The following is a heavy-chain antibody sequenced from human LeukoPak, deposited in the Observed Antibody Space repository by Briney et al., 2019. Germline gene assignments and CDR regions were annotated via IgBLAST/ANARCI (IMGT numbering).Heavy chain of an antibody. CDR1: GGSISSGDYY. CDR3: ARVAYYYDSSGYYPAYYFDY. V-gene: IGHV4-30-4*01. D-gene: IGHD3-22*01. J-gene: IGHJ4*02. Sequence: SETLSLTCTVSGGSISSGDYYWSWIRQPPGKGLEWIGYIYYSGSTYYNPSLKSRVTISVDTSKNQFSLKLSSVTAADTAVYYCARVAYYYDSSGYYPAYYFDYWGQGTLVTVSS. CDR2: IYYSGST.